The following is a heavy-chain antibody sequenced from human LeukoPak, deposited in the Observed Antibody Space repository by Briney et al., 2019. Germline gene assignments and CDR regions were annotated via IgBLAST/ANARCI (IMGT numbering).Heavy chain of an antibody. CDR3: ARVSGGSFDY. V-gene: IGHV4-59*01. J-gene: IGHJ4*02. CDR2: IYYGGST. CDR1: GGSISSYY. Sequence: WETLSLTCTVSGGSISSYYWSWIREPPGKGLEWIGYIYYGGSTDYNPSLKSRVTISKDTSKTQFSLRLSSVTAADMGVYYCARVSGGSFDYWGQGTLVTVSS. D-gene: IGHD2-8*02.